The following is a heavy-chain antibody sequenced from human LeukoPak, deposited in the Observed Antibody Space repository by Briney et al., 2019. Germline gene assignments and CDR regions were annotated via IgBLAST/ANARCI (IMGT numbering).Heavy chain of an antibody. J-gene: IGHJ6*03. D-gene: IGHD3-10*01. CDR1: GDSIGRGSYY. Sequence: SQTLSLTCAVSGDSIGRGSYYWGWIRQPAGKAPEWIGRIFNTGSTSYNPSLKSRVTISVDTSKNQFSLKLSSVTAADTAVYYCARVSFGSGYYNYMDVWGKGTTVTVSS. CDR3: ARVSFGSGYYNYMDV. V-gene: IGHV4-61*02. CDR2: IFNTGST.